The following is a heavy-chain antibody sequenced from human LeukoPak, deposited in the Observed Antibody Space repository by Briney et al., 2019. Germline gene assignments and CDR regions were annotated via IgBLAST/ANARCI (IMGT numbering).Heavy chain of an antibody. D-gene: IGHD4-11*01. CDR2: TFGGGDGT. Sequence: PGGSLRLSCAASGFTFSSTSMSWVRQAPGKGLEWVAVTFGGGDGTYYADSVKGRFTISRDNSNNHLYLQMNRLRAEDTAVYYCAKLTTSWGQGTLVTVSS. CDR1: GFTFSSTS. CDR3: AKLTTS. V-gene: IGHV3-23*01. J-gene: IGHJ5*02.